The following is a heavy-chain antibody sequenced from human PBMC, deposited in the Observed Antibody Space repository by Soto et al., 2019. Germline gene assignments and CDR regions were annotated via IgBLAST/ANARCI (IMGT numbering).Heavy chain of an antibody. CDR3: ARDLSLNWFDP. J-gene: IGHJ5*02. V-gene: IGHV1-2*02. CDR2: INPNSGGT. CDR1: GYTFTGYY. Sequence: ASVKVSCKASGYTFTGYYMHWVLQAPGQGLEWMGWINPNSGGTNYAQKFQGRVTMTRDTSISTVHMELSRLRSDDTAVYYCARDLSLNWFDPWGQGTLVTVSS.